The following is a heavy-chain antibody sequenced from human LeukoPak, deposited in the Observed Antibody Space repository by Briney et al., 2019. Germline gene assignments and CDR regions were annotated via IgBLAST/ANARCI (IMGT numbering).Heavy chain of an antibody. CDR3: AGRLRAALDS. Sequence: PSETLSLTCTVSDGSVSSASYYWSWIRQPPGKGLEWIGYIYYTGSTNYNPSLKSRVTISVDTSKNQFSLKLSSVTAADTAVYYCAGRLRAALDSWGQGTLVTVSS. J-gene: IGHJ4*02. V-gene: IGHV4-61*01. CDR2: IYYTGST. CDR1: DGSVSSASYY.